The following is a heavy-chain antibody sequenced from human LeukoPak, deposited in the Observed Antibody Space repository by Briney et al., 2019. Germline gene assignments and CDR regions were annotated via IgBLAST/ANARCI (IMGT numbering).Heavy chain of an antibody. J-gene: IGHJ5*02. Sequence: ASVKVSCKASGYTFTSYDINWVRQATGQGLEWMGWMNPNSGNTGYAQKFQGRVTMTRNTSISTAYMELGSLRSDDTAVYYCARGPGNYYGSGSYYDPWGQGTLVTVSS. V-gene: IGHV1-8*01. D-gene: IGHD3-10*01. CDR3: ARGPGNYYGSGSYYDP. CDR1: GYTFTSYD. CDR2: MNPNSGNT.